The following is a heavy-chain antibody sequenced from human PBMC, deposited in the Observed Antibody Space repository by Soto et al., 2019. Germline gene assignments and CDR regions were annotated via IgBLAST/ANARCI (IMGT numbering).Heavy chain of an antibody. V-gene: IGHV3-11*01. J-gene: IGHJ1*01. CDR3: ATNCGGEYFHH. Sequence: GGSLSLSCSASGFTFIDYYMSWIRQAPGKGLEWVSYISRSGGTIYHPDSGKGRFTISRDNDKNSLYLQMNRLRAEDTAVYYCATNCGGEYFHHWGQGTLVTVSS. CDR1: GFTFIDYY. D-gene: IGHD1-1*01. CDR2: ISRSGGTI.